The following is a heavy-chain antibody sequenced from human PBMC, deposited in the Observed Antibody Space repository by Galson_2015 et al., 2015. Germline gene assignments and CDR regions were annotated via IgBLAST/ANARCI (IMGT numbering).Heavy chain of an antibody. CDR3: AKDGLVVTWELHV. Sequence: SLRLSCAASGFTFSSYAMSWVRQAPGKGLEWVSAISGSGGSTYYADSVKGRFTISRDNSKNTLYLQMNSLRAEDTAVYYCAKDGLVVTWELHVWGQGTLVTVSS. CDR2: ISGSGGST. CDR1: GFTFSSYA. J-gene: IGHJ4*02. V-gene: IGHV3-23*01. D-gene: IGHD1-26*01.